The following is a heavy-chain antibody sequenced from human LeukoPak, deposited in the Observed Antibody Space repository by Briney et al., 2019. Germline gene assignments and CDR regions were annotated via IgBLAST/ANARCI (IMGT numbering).Heavy chain of an antibody. Sequence: SETLSLTCTVSGVSISSSSYYWGWIRQPPGKGLEWIGSIYYSVSTYYNPSLKSRVTISVDTSKNQFSLKLSSVTAADTAVYYCASWGWGDIVVVPAATDAFDIWGQGTMVTVSS. J-gene: IGHJ3*02. CDR3: ASWGWGDIVVVPAATDAFDI. CDR1: GVSISSSSYY. V-gene: IGHV4-39*01. D-gene: IGHD2-2*01. CDR2: IYYSVST.